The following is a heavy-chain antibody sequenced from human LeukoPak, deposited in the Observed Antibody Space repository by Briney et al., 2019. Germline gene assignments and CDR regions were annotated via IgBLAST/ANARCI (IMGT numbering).Heavy chain of an antibody. Sequence: KPGGSLRLSCAASGFTFSGYSMTWVRQAPGKGLEWVSSISGSSSYIDYVDSVKGRLTISRDNAKNSLYLQMNSLRAEDTAVYYCASDRPPRFDPWGQGTLVTVSS. V-gene: IGHV3-21*01. CDR1: GFTFSGYS. CDR3: ASDRPPRFDP. CDR2: ISGSSSYI. J-gene: IGHJ5*02.